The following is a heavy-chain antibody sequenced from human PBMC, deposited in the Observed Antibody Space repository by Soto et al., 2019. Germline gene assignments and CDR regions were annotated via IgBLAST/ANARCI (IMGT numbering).Heavy chain of an antibody. Sequence: SVKVSCKASGGTFSTFGISWVRQAPGQGLEWMGGIIPFFGTARYSQKFEDRITITADESTNTVYMDLRSLTSEDTAIYYCAKSARRAAGDKYYYDFWGQGALVTVSS. V-gene: IGHV1-69*13. CDR2: IIPFFGTA. D-gene: IGHD4-17*01. CDR3: AKSARRAAGDKYYYDF. J-gene: IGHJ4*02. CDR1: GGTFSTFG.